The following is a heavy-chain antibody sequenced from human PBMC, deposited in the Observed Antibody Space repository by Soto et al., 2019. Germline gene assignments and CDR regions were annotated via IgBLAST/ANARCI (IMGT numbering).Heavy chain of an antibody. CDR3: AREYGDYTFDY. CDR2: ISYDGSNK. D-gene: IGHD4-17*01. J-gene: IGHJ4*02. CDR1: GFTFSSYA. Sequence: QVQLVESGGGVVQPGRSLRLSCAASGFTFSSYAMHWVRQAPGKGLEWVAVISYDGSNKYYADSVKGRFTISRDNSKNTLYLQMNSLRAEDTAVYYCAREYGDYTFDYLGQGTLVTVSS. V-gene: IGHV3-30-3*01.